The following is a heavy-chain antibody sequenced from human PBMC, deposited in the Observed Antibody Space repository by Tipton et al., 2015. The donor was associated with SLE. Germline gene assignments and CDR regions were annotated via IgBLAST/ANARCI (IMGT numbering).Heavy chain of an antibody. CDR1: GGSFSGYY. CDR2: IYTSGST. J-gene: IGHJ2*01. V-gene: IGHV4-4*09. Sequence: TLSLTCAVYGGSFSGYYWSWIRQPPGKGLEWIGYIYTSGSTNYNPSLKSRVTISVDTSKNQFSLKLSSVTAADTAVYYCARRACSGGSCYSPYWYFDLWGRGTLVTVSS. D-gene: IGHD2-15*01. CDR3: ARRACSGGSCYSPYWYFDL.